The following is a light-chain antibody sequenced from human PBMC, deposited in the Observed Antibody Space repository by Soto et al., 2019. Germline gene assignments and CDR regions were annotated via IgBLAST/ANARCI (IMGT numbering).Light chain of an antibody. CDR2: ATS. CDR1: QSISKY. Sequence: DIQMTQSPSSLSASVGDRITITCRASQSISKYLNWYQHKPGKAPNLLIYATSNLQSGDPSRFSGSGSGTDFTLTISSLQPEDFATYYCQQSYTIPLAFGGGTKVEIK. V-gene: IGKV1-39*01. CDR3: QQSYTIPLA. J-gene: IGKJ4*01.